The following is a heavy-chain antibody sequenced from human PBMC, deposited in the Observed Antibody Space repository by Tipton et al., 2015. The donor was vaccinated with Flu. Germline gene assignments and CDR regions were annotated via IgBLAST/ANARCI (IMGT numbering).Heavy chain of an antibody. CDR3: ARAGSYYCLDY. CDR2: IYNSGST. D-gene: IGHD1-26*01. J-gene: IGHJ4*02. CDR1: GGSISSHY. V-gene: IGHV4-59*11. Sequence: TLSLTCYVSGGSISSHYWSWIRRPPGKGLEWIGYIYNSGSTNYNPSLKSRVTISVDTSKNQFSLKLSSVTAADTAVYYCARAGSYYCLDYWGQGTLVTVSS.